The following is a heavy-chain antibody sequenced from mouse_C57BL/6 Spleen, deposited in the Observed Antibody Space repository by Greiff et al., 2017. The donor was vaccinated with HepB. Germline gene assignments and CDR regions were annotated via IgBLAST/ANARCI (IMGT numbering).Heavy chain of an antibody. CDR1: GYTFTSYW. V-gene: IGHV1-69*01. CDR2: IDPSDSYT. CDR3: GSYYDAAWLAY. J-gene: IGHJ3*01. Sequence: QVQLQQPGAELVMPGASVKLSCKASGYTFTSYWMHWVKQRPGQGLEWIGEIDPSDSYTNYNQKFKGKSTLTVDKSSSTAYMQLSSLTSEDSAVYYCGSYYDAAWLAYWGQGTLVTVSA. D-gene: IGHD2-4*01.